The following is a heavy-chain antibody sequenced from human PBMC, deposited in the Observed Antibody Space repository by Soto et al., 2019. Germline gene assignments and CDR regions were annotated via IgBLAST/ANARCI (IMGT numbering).Heavy chain of an antibody. CDR2: INHSGST. J-gene: IGHJ4*02. V-gene: IGHV4-34*01. CDR1: VGSFSGYD. Sequence: SETLSLTCAVYVGSFSGYDWSWIRQPPGKWLEWIGEINHSGSTNYNPSLKSRVTISVDTSKNQFALKLSSVTAAETAVYYCARGHMVRGVITKNYFECWGQGTTVIVSS. CDR3: ARGHMVRGVITKNYFEC. D-gene: IGHD3-10*01.